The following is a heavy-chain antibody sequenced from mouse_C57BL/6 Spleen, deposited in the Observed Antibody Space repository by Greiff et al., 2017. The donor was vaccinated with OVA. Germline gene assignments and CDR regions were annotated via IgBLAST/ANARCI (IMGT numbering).Heavy chain of an antibody. Sequence: VKLMESGPGLVAPSQSLSITCTVSGFSLTSYGVHWVRQPPGQGLEWLVVIWSDGSTTYNSALKSRLSISKDNSKSQVFLKMNSLQTDDTAMYYCARLSTTVVATDYWGKGTLVTVSA. CDR3: ARLSTTVVATDY. CDR1: GFSLTSYG. D-gene: IGHD1-1*01. J-gene: IGHJ3*01. CDR2: IWSDGST. V-gene: IGHV2-6*03.